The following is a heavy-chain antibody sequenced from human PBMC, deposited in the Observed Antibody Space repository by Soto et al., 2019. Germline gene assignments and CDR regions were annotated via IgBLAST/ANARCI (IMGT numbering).Heavy chain of an antibody. V-gene: IGHV3-23*01. D-gene: IGHD1-26*01. Sequence: GGSLRLSCAASGFTFSNYAMNWVRQATGKGLEWVSGITGSSGRTFYADSVKGRFTISRDNSKNTVYLQMNSVRADDTAVYYCAKEYTSTSRGSFDYWGQGALVTVSS. CDR2: ITGSSGRT. CDR3: AKEYTSTSRGSFDY. J-gene: IGHJ4*02. CDR1: GFTFSNYA.